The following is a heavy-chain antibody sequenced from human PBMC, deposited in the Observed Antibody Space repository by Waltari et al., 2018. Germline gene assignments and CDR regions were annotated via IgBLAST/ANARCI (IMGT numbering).Heavy chain of an antibody. CDR3: ASGEQPRDY. V-gene: IGHV3-30-3*01. CDR1: GFTFSSYA. Sequence: QVQLVESGGGGVQPGRSLRLSCAASGFTFSSYAMPWVRQAPGKGLEWVAVISYDGSNKYYADSVKGRFTISRDNSKNTLYLQMNSLRAEDTAVYYCASGEQPRDYWGQGTLVTVSS. D-gene: IGHD6-13*01. CDR2: ISYDGSNK. J-gene: IGHJ4*02.